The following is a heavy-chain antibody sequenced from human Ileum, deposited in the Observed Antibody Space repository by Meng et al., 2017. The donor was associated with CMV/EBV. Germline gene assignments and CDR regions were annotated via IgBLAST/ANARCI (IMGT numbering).Heavy chain of an antibody. J-gene: IGHJ4*02. V-gene: IGHV1-18*01. CDR1: GYTFTSYG. Sequence: ASVKVSCKASGYTFTSYGISWVRQAPGQGLEWMGWISAYNGNTNYAQKLQGRVTMTTDTSTSTAYMELSSLRSEDTAVYYCAAGYSVTPRGYYFDYWGQGTLVTVSS. CDR2: ISAYNGNT. D-gene: IGHD5/OR15-5a*01. CDR3: AAGYSVTPRGYYFDY.